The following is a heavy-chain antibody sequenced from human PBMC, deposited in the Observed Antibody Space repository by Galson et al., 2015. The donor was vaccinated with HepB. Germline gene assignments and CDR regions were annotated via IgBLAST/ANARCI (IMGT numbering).Heavy chain of an antibody. CDR2: ISYDGSNK. Sequence: SLRLSCAASGFTLSSYAMHWVRQAPGKGLEWVAVISYDGSNKYYADSAKGRFTISRDNSKNTLYLQMNSLRAEDTAVYYCARDNGYCSSTSCYGKWPSYWGQGTLVTVSS. CDR1: GFTLSSYA. D-gene: IGHD2-2*01. V-gene: IGHV3-30*04. J-gene: IGHJ4*02. CDR3: ARDNGYCSSTSCYGKWPSY.